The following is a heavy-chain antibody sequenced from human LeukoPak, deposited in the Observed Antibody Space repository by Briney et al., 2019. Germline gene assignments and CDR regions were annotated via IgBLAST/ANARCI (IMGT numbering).Heavy chain of an antibody. CDR2: IYPGDSDT. CDR3: AGSIHYDSSGYYYY. CDR1: GYSFTSYW. V-gene: IGHV5-51*01. J-gene: IGHJ4*02. Sequence: GESLQISCKGSGYSFTSYWIVWVRQLPGKGLEWMGIIYPGDSDTRYSPSFQGQVTISADKSISTAYLQWSSLKASDTAMYYCAGSIHYDSSGYYYYWGQGTLVTVSS. D-gene: IGHD3-22*01.